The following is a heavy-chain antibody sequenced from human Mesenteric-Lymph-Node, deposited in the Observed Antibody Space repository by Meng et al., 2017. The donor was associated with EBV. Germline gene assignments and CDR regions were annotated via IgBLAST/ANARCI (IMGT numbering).Heavy chain of an antibody. CDR2: MYFGGST. CDR1: GCGICSTHYY. Sequence: LQLQAAGPGTVKSSATLSLTSTVFGCGICSTHYYWGLIPPPPGNGLEWIGSMYFGGSTYYNPSLKSRVAISVDTSRNLVSLYVSSVTAADTAVYYCAREGGRGWYYDYWGQGALVTVSS. CDR3: AREGGRGWYYDY. D-gene: IGHD6-19*01. V-gene: IGHV4-39*07. J-gene: IGHJ4*02.